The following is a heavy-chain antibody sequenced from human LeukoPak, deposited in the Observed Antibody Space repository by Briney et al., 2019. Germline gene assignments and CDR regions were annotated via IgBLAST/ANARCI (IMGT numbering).Heavy chain of an antibody. V-gene: IGHV1-18*01. D-gene: IGHD5-18*01. CDR1: GYTFTTYG. Sequence: ASVKVSFTSSGYTFTTYGITWVRQAPGQGLEWMGWISTYNGNTNYAQKLQGRVTMTTDTSTSTAYMELRSLRSDGTAMYYCARDRMDTGTYFDYWGQGTLVTVSS. CDR3: ARDRMDTGTYFDY. CDR2: ISTYNGNT. J-gene: IGHJ4*02.